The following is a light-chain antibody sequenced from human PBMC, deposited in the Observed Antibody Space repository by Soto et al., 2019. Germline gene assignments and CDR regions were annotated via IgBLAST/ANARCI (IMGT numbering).Light chain of an antibody. CDR1: QSVSNN. V-gene: IGKV3-15*01. CDR2: GAS. CDR3: KQYKEWPPFT. Sequence: EIVMTQSPATLSVSPGETSTLSFSSSQSVSNNVAWYQQKPGQAPRLLILGASTRATGIPARFSGSGSGTEFTLSISSLQSEDFAVYYCKQYKEWPPFTFGQGTRLEIK. J-gene: IGKJ5*01.